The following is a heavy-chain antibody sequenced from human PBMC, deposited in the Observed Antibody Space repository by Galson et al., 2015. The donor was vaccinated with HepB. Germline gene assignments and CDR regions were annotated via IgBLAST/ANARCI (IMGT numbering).Heavy chain of an antibody. J-gene: IGHJ3*02. CDR1: GFSLSTSGMC. CDR2: IDWDDDK. V-gene: IGHV2-70*11. D-gene: IGHD5-18*01. CDR3: ARAEVGYSYGYGFAFDI. Sequence: PALVKPTQTLTLTCTFSGFSLSTSGMCVSWIRQPPGKALEWLARIDWDDDKYYSTSLKTRLTISKDTSKNQVVLAMTNMDPVDTATYYCARAEVGYSYGYGFAFDIWGQGTMVTVSS.